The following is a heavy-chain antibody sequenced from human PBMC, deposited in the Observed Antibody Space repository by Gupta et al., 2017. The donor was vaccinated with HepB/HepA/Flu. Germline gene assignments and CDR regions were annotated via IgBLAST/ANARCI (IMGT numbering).Heavy chain of an antibody. J-gene: IGHJ6*02. CDR2: VGTSSSYI. D-gene: IGHD2-15*01. V-gene: IGHV3-21*01. CDR1: GFTFSSYN. CDR3: ARVAGPYSYYYYYAMDV. Sequence: EVQLVESGGGLVKPGGSLRLSCAASGFTFSSYNMNWVRQAPGKGLEWVSSVGTSSSYIYYADSMKGRFTISRDNAKNSLYLQMNSLRAEDTAVYYCARVAGPYSYYYYYAMDVWGQGTTVTVSS.